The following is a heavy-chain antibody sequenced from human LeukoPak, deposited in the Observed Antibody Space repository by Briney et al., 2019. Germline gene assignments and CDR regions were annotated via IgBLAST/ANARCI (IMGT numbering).Heavy chain of an antibody. CDR3: ASGPSVTWN. CDR2: MNSNSGST. J-gene: IGHJ4*02. CDR1: GYTFTSYD. Sequence: ASVKVSCKASGYTFTSYDINWVRQATGQGLEWMGWMNSNSGSTDYAQTFQGRVTITRNTSISTAYMELSSLRSEDTAVYYCASGPSVTWNWGQGTLVTVSS. D-gene: IGHD4-17*01. V-gene: IGHV1-8*03.